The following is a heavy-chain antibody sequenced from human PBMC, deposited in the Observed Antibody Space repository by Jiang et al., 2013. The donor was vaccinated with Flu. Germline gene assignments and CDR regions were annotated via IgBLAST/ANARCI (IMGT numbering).Heavy chain of an antibody. Sequence: VKKPGESLKISCEGSGYNFATFWIGWVRQMPGKGLEWMGIIYPGDSDTRYSPPFQGQVTISVDKSFNTAYLQWSSLRASDTAMYYCARLSSDNSSNHFDYWGQGTQVTVSS. D-gene: IGHD4-11*01. V-gene: IGHV5-51*01. J-gene: IGHJ4*02. CDR2: IYPGDSDT. CDR1: GYNFATFW. CDR3: ARLSSDNSSNHFDY.